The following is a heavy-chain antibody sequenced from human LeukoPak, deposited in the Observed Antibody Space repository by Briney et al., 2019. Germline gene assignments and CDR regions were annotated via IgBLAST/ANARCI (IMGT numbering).Heavy chain of an antibody. CDR1: GYTFTSYD. CDR2: MNPNSGNT. CDR3: AREGKMITFGGVIVNYYGMDV. D-gene: IGHD3-16*02. J-gene: IGHJ6*02. V-gene: IGHV1-18*01. Sequence: ASVKVSCKASGYTFTSYDINWVRQATGQGLEWMGWMNPNSGNTNYAQKLQGRVTMTTDTSTSTAYMELRSLRSDDTAVYYCAREGKMITFGGVIVNYYGMDVWGQGTTVTVSS.